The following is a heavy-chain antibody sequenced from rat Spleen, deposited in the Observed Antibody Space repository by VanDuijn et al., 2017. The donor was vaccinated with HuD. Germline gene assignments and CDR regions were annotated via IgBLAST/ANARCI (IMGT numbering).Heavy chain of an antibody. CDR2: LSYDGHTT. CDR1: GFTFSNYG. J-gene: IGHJ2*01. D-gene: IGHD4-3*01. CDR3: SKWGDSGYFDN. V-gene: IGHV5-29*01. Sequence: EVQLVESGGGLVRPGRSLKLSCAASGFTFSNYGMAWVRQAPTKGLEWVATLSYDGHTTYYRDSVKGRFTISRDNAKSALYLQMDSLRSEDTATYYCSKWGDSGYFDNWGQGVMVTVSS.